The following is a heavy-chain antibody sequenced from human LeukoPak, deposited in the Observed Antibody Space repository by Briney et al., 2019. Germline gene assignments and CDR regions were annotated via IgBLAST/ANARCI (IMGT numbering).Heavy chain of an antibody. Sequence: ASVKVSCKASGGTFSSYAISWVRQAPGQGLEWMGGIIPIFGTANYAQKFQGRVTMTTDTSTSTAYMELRSLRSDDTAVYYCASGDYGDHYYYYGMDVWGQGTTVTVSS. CDR3: ASGDYGDHYYYYGMDV. CDR1: GGTFSSYA. V-gene: IGHV1-69*05. J-gene: IGHJ6*02. CDR2: IIPIFGTA. D-gene: IGHD4-17*01.